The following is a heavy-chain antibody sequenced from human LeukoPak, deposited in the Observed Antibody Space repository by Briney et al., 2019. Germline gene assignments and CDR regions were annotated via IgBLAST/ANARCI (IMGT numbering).Heavy chain of an antibody. D-gene: IGHD3-10*01. CDR1: GFTFSNYA. V-gene: IGHV3-23*01. Sequence: GGSLRLSCAASGFTFSNYAMSWARQAPGRGLEWVSSFTVSGGNTHYADSVKGRCTISRDNSKNTLYLQINNLRAEDTAVYYCARGDGLWFGELFTYWGQGTPVTVSS. CDR2: FTVSGGNT. J-gene: IGHJ4*02. CDR3: ARGDGLWFGELFTY.